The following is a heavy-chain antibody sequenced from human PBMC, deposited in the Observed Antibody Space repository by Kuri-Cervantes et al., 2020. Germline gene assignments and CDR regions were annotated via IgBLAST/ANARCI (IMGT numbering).Heavy chain of an antibody. CDR1: GYSISSGYY. D-gene: IGHD3-22*01. CDR3: ARATYYYDSSGYYPFDY. J-gene: IGHJ4*02. CDR2: IYHSGST. Sequence: SQTLSLTCAVSGYSISSGYYWGWIRQPPGKGLEWIGSIYHSGSTYYNPSLKSRVTISVDTSKNQFSLKLSSVTAADTAVYYCARATYYYDSSGYYPFDYWGQGTLVTVSS. V-gene: IGHV4-38-2*01.